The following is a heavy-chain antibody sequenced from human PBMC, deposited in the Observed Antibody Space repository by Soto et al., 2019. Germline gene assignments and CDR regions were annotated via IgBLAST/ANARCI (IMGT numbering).Heavy chain of an antibody. CDR2: IYRTGST. Sequence: SETLSLTCAVSGGSFTSNNWRTWVRQPPGQGLEWIGEIYRTGSTNYNPSLKSRVTISLDKSENQFSLKVTSLTAADTAVYYCASRDPGTSVDYWGQGTLVTVSS. CDR3: ASRDPGTSVDY. J-gene: IGHJ4*02. V-gene: IGHV4-4*02. CDR1: GGSFTSNNW. D-gene: IGHD1-7*01.